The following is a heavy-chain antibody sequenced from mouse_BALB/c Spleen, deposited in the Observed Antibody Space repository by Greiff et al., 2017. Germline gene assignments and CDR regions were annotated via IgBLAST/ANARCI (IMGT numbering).Heavy chain of an antibody. D-gene: IGHD2-2*01. V-gene: IGHV1-9*01. CDR1: GYTFSSYW. CDR2: ILPGSGST. Sequence: QVQLKQSGAELMKPGASVKISCKATGYTFSSYWIEWVKQRPGHGLEWIGEILPGSGSTNYNEKFKGKATFTADTSSNTAYMQLSSLTSEDSAVYYCARSYYGYAPYAMDYWGQGTSVTVSS. CDR3: ARSYYGYAPYAMDY. J-gene: IGHJ4*01.